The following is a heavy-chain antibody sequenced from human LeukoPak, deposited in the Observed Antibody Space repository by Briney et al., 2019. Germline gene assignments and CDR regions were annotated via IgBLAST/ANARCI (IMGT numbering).Heavy chain of an antibody. CDR3: ARDRLTNDAFDI. CDR2: INSDGRGT. V-gene: IGHV3-74*01. D-gene: IGHD2-8*01. CDR1: VVTSYSYW. J-gene: IGHJ3*02. Sequence: GGCPRLSCADSVVTSYSYWRYWVSEAPGKGGLRVSRINSDGRGTSDADFVKGRFTISRDNSKNTLYLQMNSLRAEDTAMYYCARDRLTNDAFDIWGGGTMVTVSS.